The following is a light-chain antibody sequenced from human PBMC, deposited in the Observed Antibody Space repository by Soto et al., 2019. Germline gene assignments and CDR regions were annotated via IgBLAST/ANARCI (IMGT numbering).Light chain of an antibody. CDR1: QSVNIW. V-gene: IGKV1-5*03. CDR2: RAS. CDR3: QQYNSSSLT. J-gene: IGKJ4*01. Sequence: DIQMTQYPSTLSASVGDRVTITCRASQSVNIWLAWYQHKPGKAPRLLIYRASNLEGGVPRRFSGSGSGTEFPLTISSLQPDDFATYYCQQYNSSSLTFGGGTKVEIK.